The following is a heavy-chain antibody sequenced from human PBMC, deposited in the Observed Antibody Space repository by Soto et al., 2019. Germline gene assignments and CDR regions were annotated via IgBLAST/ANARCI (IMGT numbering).Heavy chain of an antibody. CDR3: ARPGFGPLHGLVDV. CDR2: INYDGYS. V-gene: IGHV4-59*08. CDR1: GGSITNYY. Sequence: QVQLQESGPGLVKPSETLSLTCTVSGGSITNYYCSWFRQPPGKGLEWIGYINYDGYSAYNLSLNRRVTLSMDASKTQFSLMLESVTATDTAVYYCARPGFGPLHGLVDVWGPGTTVIVSS. J-gene: IGHJ6*02. D-gene: IGHD3-10*01.